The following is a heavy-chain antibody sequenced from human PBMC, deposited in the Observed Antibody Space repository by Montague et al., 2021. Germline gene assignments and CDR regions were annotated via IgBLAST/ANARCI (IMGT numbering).Heavy chain of an antibody. Sequence: SETLSLTCTVSGGSIRSSIYYWIWLRQPPGKGLEWIGEIHYNGDTNYNSNLSLKSRVTISADKSNNQFSLKLSSVTAADTAVYYCARDCEHTYVRFFHPWGQGTLVTVSS. J-gene: IGHJ5*02. D-gene: IGHD3-16*01. CDR2: IHYNGDT. CDR1: GGSIRSSIYY. CDR3: ARDCEHTYVRFFHP. V-gene: IGHV4-61*01.